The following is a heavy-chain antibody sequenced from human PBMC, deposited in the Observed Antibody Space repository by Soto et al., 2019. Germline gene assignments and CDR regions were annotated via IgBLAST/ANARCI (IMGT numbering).Heavy chain of an antibody. D-gene: IGHD3-22*01. CDR1: GFTFGDHA. CDR3: AKRGYYYDSSGYCDY. CDR2: ISGSGGST. V-gene: IGHV3-23*01. J-gene: IGHJ4*02. Sequence: GGSLRLSCAASGFTFGDHAMSWVRQAPGKGLEWVSAISGSGGSTYYADSVKGRFAISRDNSKNTLYLQMNSLRAEDTAVYYCAKRGYYYDSSGYCDYWGQGTLVTVSS.